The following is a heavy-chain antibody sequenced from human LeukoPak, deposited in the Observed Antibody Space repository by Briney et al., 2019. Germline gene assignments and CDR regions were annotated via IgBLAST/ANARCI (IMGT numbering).Heavy chain of an antibody. J-gene: IGHJ4*02. D-gene: IGHD6-13*01. Sequence: GGSLRLSCAASGFTLSSYAMSWVRQAPGKGLEWVSTISGSGGGTYYADSVKGRFTISRDNSKNTLYLQMNSLRAEDTAVYYCARPSSWPYFDYWGQGTLVTVTS. CDR1: GFTLSSYA. V-gene: IGHV3-23*01. CDR2: ISGSGGGT. CDR3: ARPSSWPYFDY.